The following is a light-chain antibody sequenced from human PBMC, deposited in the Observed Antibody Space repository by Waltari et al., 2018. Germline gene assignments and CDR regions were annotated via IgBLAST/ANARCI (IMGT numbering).Light chain of an antibody. CDR2: DAS. CDR1: QSVSSY. Sequence: EIVLTQSPATLSLPPGERATLSCRASQSVSSYLAWYQQKPGQAPRLLIYDASNRGTGIPARFSGSGSGTDFTFTISSLEPEDFAVYYCQQRSNWPPYMYTFGQGTKLEIK. V-gene: IGKV3-11*01. J-gene: IGKJ2*01. CDR3: QQRSNWPPYMYT.